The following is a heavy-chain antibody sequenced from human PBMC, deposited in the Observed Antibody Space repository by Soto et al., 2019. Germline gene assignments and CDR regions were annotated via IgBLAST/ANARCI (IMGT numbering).Heavy chain of an antibody. CDR1: GFTFSSYW. CDR2: IKQDGSEK. Sequence: GGSMRLSCASSGFTFSSYWRSLVRHAPGKGLEWVANIKQDGSEKYYVDSVKGRFTISRDNAKNSLYLQMNSLRAEDTAVYYCARDGLYYYDSSGYLDYWGQGNLVTVSS. J-gene: IGHJ4*02. D-gene: IGHD3-22*01. V-gene: IGHV3-7*01. CDR3: ARDGLYYYDSSGYLDY.